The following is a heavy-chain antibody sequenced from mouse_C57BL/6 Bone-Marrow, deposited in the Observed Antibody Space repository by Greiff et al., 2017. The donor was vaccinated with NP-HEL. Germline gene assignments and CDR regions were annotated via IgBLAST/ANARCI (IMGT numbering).Heavy chain of an antibody. V-gene: IGHV1-63*01. J-gene: IGHJ2*01. CDR1: GYTFTNYW. CDR3: ARRGITTVVASSYYFDY. D-gene: IGHD1-1*01. Sequence: QVQLQQSGAELVRPGTSVKMSCKASGYTFTNYWIGWAKQRPGHGLEWIGDIYPGGGYSNYNEKFKGKATLTADKSSSTAYMQFSSLTSEDSAIYYCARRGITTVVASSYYFDYWGQGTTLTVSS. CDR2: IYPGGGYS.